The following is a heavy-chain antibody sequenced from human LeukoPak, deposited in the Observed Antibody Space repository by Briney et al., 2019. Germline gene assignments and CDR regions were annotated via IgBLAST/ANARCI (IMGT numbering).Heavy chain of an antibody. Sequence: PSETLSLTCTVSGGSISSSSYYWGWIRQPPGKGLEWIGSTYYSGSAYYNPSLKSRVTISVDTSKNQFSLRMSSVTAADTAVYYCARGAGDYALTTLDYWGQGALVTVSS. CDR1: GGSISSSSYY. V-gene: IGHV4-39*01. CDR3: ARGAGDYALTTLDY. CDR2: TYYSGSA. D-gene: IGHD4-17*01. J-gene: IGHJ4*02.